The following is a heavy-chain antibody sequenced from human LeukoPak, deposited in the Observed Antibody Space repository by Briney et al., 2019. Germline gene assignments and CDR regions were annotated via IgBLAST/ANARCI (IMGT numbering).Heavy chain of an antibody. CDR1: GGSISSYY. CDR2: IYYSGST. V-gene: IGHV4-59*08. CDR3: ARQEVGVSFQH. Sequence: SETLSLTCTVSGGSISSYYWSWIRQPPGKGLEWIGYIYYSGSTNYNPSLKSRVTISVDTSKNQFSLKLSSVTAADTAVYYCARQEVGVSFQHWGQGTLVTVSS. D-gene: IGHD2-15*01. J-gene: IGHJ1*01.